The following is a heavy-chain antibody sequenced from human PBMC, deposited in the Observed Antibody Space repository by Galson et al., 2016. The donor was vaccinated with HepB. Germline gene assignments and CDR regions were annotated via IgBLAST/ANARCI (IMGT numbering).Heavy chain of an antibody. J-gene: IGHJ6*03. V-gene: IGHV2-70*01. D-gene: IGHD2/OR15-2a*01. CDR3: ARTAVPLAACDYYMDV. CDR2: IDWDDDK. Sequence: PALVQPTQTLTLTCTFSGFSLSASGMCVSWIRQPPGKALEWLALIDWDDDKYYRTSLKTRLTLSKDTSKNQEVLTMTNMDPVDTATYYCARTAVPLAACDYYMDVWGKGTTVTVSS. CDR1: GFSLSASGMC.